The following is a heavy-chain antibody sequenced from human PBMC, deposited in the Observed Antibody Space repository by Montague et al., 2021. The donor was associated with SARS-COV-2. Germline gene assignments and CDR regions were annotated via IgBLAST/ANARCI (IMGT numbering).Heavy chain of an antibody. J-gene: IGHJ4*02. CDR2: LSSSGST. CDR1: GESIDRDTYY. CDR3: ARPGSVSGWFYFDD. V-gene: IGHV4-39*02. Sequence: SETLSLTCIVSGESIDRDTYYWGWICQSPGKGLEWIGSLSSSGSTYYNPSLRSRVTISIDTSKNHFSLKVNSVTVTDTAVYFCARPGSVSGWFYFDDWGQGTLVSVSS. D-gene: IGHD6-19*01.